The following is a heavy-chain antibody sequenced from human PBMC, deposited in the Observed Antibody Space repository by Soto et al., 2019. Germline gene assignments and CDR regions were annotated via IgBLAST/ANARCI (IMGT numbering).Heavy chain of an antibody. D-gene: IGHD2-2*01. CDR3: AIEDIVVVPAATFDY. Sequence: GGSLRLACAASGFTFSSYAMSWVRQAPGKGLEWVSAISGSGGSTYYADSVKGRFTISRDNSKNTLYLQMNSLRAEDTAVYYCAIEDIVVVPAATFDYRAQRTLVTGSS. CDR2: ISGSGGST. J-gene: IGHJ4*02. CDR1: GFTFSSYA. V-gene: IGHV3-23*01.